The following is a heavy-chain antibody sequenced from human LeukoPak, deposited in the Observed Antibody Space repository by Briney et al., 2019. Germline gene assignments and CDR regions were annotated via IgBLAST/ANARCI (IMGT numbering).Heavy chain of an antibody. D-gene: IGHD4-23*01. Sequence: GGSLRLSCAASGFTFSRYWMTWVRQAPGKGLEWVSYISTSSSTIYYADSVKGRFTISRDNARNSLYLQMNSLRAEDTAVYYCARDRYGGNPRTDAFDIWGQGTMVTVSS. V-gene: IGHV3-48*01. CDR3: ARDRYGGNPRTDAFDI. J-gene: IGHJ3*02. CDR1: GFTFSRYW. CDR2: ISTSSSTI.